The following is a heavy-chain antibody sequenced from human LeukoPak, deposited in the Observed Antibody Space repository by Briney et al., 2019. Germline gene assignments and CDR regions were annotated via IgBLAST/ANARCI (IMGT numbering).Heavy chain of an antibody. CDR2: ISGSGGST. CDR3: AKDAGGYYDSSGYFLGAFDI. Sequence: PGGSLRLSCAASGFTFSSYAMSWVRQAPGKGLEWVSAISGSGGSTYYADSVKGRFTISRDSSKNTLYLQMNSLRAEDTAVYYCAKDAGGYYDSSGYFLGAFDIWGQGTMVTVSS. D-gene: IGHD3-22*01. V-gene: IGHV3-23*01. CDR1: GFTFSSYA. J-gene: IGHJ3*02.